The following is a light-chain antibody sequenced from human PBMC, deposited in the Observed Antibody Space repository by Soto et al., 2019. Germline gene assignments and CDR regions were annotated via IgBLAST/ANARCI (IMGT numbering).Light chain of an antibody. CDR3: QSYDSSLSGAV. CDR2: VNS. Sequence: QAVVTQPPSVSGAPGQRVTISCTGTSSNIGAGYDVHWYQQLPGTAPKLLIYVNSNRPSGVPDRFSGSKSGTSASLAITGLRAEDEADYYCQSYDSSLSGAVFGGGTQLTVL. J-gene: IGLJ7*01. V-gene: IGLV1-40*01. CDR1: SSNIGAGYD.